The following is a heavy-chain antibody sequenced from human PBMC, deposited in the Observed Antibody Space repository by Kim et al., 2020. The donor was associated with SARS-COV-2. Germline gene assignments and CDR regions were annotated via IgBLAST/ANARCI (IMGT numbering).Heavy chain of an antibody. CDR3: ARGGFGDY. J-gene: IGHJ4*02. V-gene: IGHV3-64*01. D-gene: IGHD3-10*01. Sequence: GGSLRLSCAASGFTFSSYAMHWVRQAPGKGLEYVSAISSNGGSTYYANSVKGRFTISRDNSKNTLYLQMGSLRAEDMAVYYCARGGFGDYWGQGTLVTVSS. CDR1: GFTFSSYA. CDR2: ISSNGGST.